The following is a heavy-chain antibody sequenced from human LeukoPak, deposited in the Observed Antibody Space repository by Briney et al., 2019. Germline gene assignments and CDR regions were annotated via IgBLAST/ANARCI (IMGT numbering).Heavy chain of an antibody. D-gene: IGHD5-18*01. J-gene: IGHJ3*02. CDR1: GGSFSGYY. CDR2: INHSGST. Sequence: PSETLSLTCAVYGGSFSGYYWSWIRQPPGKGLEWIGEINHSGSTNYNPSLKSRVTISVDTSKNQFSLKLSSVTAADTAVYYCARVWRIQLWSASSDAFDIWGQGTMVTVSS. V-gene: IGHV4-34*01. CDR3: ARVWRIQLWSASSDAFDI.